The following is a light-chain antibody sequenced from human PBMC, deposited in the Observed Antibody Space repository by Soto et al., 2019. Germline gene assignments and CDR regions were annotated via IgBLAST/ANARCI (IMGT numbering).Light chain of an antibody. V-gene: IGKV3-11*01. Sequence: EIVLTQSPGTLSLSPWERATLSCRASQSVSNNYLAWYQQKPGQAPRLLIYGASNRATGIPARFSGSGSGTDFTLTISSLEPEDFAVYYCQQRSNWPSITFGQGTRLEIK. CDR2: GAS. CDR3: QQRSNWPSIT. CDR1: QSVSNNY. J-gene: IGKJ5*01.